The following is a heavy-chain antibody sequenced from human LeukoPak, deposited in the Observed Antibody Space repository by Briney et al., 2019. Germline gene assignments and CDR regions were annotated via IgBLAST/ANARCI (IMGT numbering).Heavy chain of an antibody. CDR1: GFTFSNYD. D-gene: IGHD6-19*01. V-gene: IGHV3-33*01. CDR2: IWFDGSNK. Sequence: GRSLRLSCAASGFTFSNYDMHWVRPALGKGLEWVAVIWFDGSNKFYADSVKGRFTISRDNSKNTLYLQMNSLRAEDTAVYYCASSAGALIDCWGQGTLVIVSS. CDR3: ASSAGALIDC. J-gene: IGHJ4*02.